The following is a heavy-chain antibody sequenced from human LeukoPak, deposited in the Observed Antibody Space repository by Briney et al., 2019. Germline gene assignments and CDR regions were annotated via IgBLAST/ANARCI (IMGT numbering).Heavy chain of an antibody. CDR1: GFTFSSYG. CDR2: ISYDGSNK. V-gene: IGHV3-30*18. D-gene: IGHD3-22*01. CDR3: AKDRQSHYYDSSGYPDY. J-gene: IGHJ4*02. Sequence: GGSLRLSCAASGFTFSSYGMHWVRQAPGKGLEWVAVISYDGSNKYYADSVKGRFTISRDNSKNTLYLQINSLRAEDTAVYYCAKDRQSHYYDSSGYPDYWGQGTLVTVSS.